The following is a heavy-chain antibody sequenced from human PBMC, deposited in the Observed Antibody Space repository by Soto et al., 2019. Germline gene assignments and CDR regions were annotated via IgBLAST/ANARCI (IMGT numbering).Heavy chain of an antibody. V-gene: IGHV5-51*01. CDR1: GYSFTTYW. CDR2: INPGDSDT. Sequence: GESLTISCKTSGYSFTTYWVAWVRQMPGKGLEWVGSINPGDSDTRYSPSFRGQVTISADNSITTAYLQWSSLKASDTAMYYCARHDQYYYSFYGMDVWGQGTTVTVSS. CDR3: ARHDQYYYSFYGMDV. J-gene: IGHJ6*02.